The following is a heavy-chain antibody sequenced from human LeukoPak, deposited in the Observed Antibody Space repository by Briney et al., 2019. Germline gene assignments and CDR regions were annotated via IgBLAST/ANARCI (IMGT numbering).Heavy chain of an antibody. Sequence: GGSLRLSCAASGFTFSTYWMNWVRQAPGKGLEWVANIKQDGTEKYYVDSVKGRFTISRDNANNSLYLQMNSLGAEDTAVYYCARGYYPPEYWGPGTLVTVSS. D-gene: IGHD1-26*01. J-gene: IGHJ4*02. CDR2: IKQDGTEK. CDR1: GFTFSTYW. V-gene: IGHV3-7*05. CDR3: ARGYYPPEY.